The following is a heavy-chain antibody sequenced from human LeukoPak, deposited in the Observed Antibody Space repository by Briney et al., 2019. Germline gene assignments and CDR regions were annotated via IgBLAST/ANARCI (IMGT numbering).Heavy chain of an antibody. V-gene: IGHV4-61*02. CDR3: GREMGTIYDSSLDVFDI. CDR1: AGSINSGDYY. J-gene: IGHJ3*02. D-gene: IGHD3-22*01. Sequence: SQTLSLTCTVSAGSINSGDYYWSWIRQPAGKGLEWIGRIYSPGTNYNYNPSLKSRVTISIDTSKNQFSLKLTSLTSADTAVYYGGREMGTIYDSSLDVFDIWAKGKMVTVFS. CDR2: IYSPGT.